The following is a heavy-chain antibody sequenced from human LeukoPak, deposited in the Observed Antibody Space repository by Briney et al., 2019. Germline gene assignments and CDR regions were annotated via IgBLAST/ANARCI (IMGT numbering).Heavy chain of an antibody. CDR1: GGSVSDYY. V-gene: IGHV4-4*09. CDR2: IYTRGKT. Sequence: PWETLSLTCTVSGGSVSDYYWSWIRQPPGKGLEWVGYIYTRGKTNSNPSLKGRVTISGDTSKNQFSLKLNSLTAADTAVYYCARHLHSDGSGSYLNWLDPWGQGILVTVSS. J-gene: IGHJ5*02. D-gene: IGHD3-10*01. CDR3: ARHLHSDGSGSYLNWLDP.